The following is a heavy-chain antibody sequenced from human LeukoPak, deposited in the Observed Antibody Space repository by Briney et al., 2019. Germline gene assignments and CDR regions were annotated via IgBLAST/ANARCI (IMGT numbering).Heavy chain of an antibody. J-gene: IGHJ5*02. CDR1: GGSFSGYL. CDR2: INHSGST. Sequence: SETLSLTCGVYGGSFSGYLWNWIRQPPGKGLEGLGEINHSGSTNYNPSLKSRVTISVDTPKNQFSLKLSSVTAADTAVYYCARGRWYDFWSGPNGWFDPWGQGTLVTVSS. V-gene: IGHV4-34*01. D-gene: IGHD3-3*01. CDR3: ARGRWYDFWSGPNGWFDP.